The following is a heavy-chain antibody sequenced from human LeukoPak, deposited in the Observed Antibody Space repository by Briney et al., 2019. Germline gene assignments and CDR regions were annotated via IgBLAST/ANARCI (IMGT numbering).Heavy chain of an antibody. CDR1: GFTFSGAW. V-gene: IGHV3-30*03. J-gene: IGHJ4*02. D-gene: IGHD4-23*01. Sequence: GGSLRLSCTASGFTFSGAWMTWVRQAPGKGLEWVAVISSDGNTKDYADSVKGRLTISRDNSKNTLYLQMNSLRTEDTAVYYCARGAHKRDDYGGFFDYWGQGTLVTVSS. CDR3: ARGAHKRDDYGGFFDY. CDR2: ISSDGNTK.